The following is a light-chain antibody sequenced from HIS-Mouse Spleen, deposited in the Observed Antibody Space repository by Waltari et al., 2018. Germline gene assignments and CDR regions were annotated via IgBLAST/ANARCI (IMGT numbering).Light chain of an antibody. V-gene: IGLV2-23*01. CDR1: SSDVGSYNL. CDR2: EGS. Sequence: QSALTQPASVSGSPGPSITISCTGTSSDVGSYNLVSWYQQHPGKAPKLMIYEGSKRPSGVSNRFSGSKSGNTASLTISGLQAEDEADYYCCSYAGSSTVFGGGTNLTVL. J-gene: IGLJ3*02. CDR3: CSYAGSSTV.